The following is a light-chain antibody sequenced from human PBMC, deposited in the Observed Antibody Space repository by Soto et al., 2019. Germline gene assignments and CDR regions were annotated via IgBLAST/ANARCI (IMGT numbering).Light chain of an antibody. J-gene: IGLJ1*01. CDR1: SSDVVSYNL. Sequence: QSALTQPASVSGSPGQSITISCTGPSSDVVSYNLVSWYQQHPGKAPKLMIYEAGKRPSGISNRFSGSKSGNAASLTISGLQAEDEADYYCFSYAGNSLNYVFGTGTKLTVL. CDR3: FSYAGNSLNYV. CDR2: EAG. V-gene: IGLV2-23*01.